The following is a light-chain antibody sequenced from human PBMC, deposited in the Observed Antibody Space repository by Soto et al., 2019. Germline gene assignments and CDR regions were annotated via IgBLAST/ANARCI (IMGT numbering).Light chain of an antibody. CDR2: DAS. J-gene: IGKJ1*01. CDR1: QSISSW. CDR3: QHYNSYSEA. V-gene: IGKV1-5*01. Sequence: IQISQSPSTLSASVGARVTITCLASQSISSWLAWYQQKPGKAPKLLIYDASSLESGVPSRFSGSGSGTEFTLTISSLQPDDFATYYCQHYNSYSEAFGQGTKVDIK.